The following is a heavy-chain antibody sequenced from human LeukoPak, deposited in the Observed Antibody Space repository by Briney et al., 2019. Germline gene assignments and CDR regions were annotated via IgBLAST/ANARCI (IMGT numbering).Heavy chain of an antibody. CDR1: HGSSSITSFY. J-gene: IGHJ5*02. V-gene: IGHV4-39*01. CDR3: ARQGYISGQGFRNNWFDP. D-gene: IGHD6-19*01. CDR2: IFYSGST. Sequence: SETLSLTCTVSHGSSSITSFYSRWNRQPPGKGLEWIGTIFYSGSTYYNPSLRSRVTMSVDTSKNQFSLRLSSVTAADTAVYYCARQGYISGQGFRNNWFDPWGQGSLVTVSS.